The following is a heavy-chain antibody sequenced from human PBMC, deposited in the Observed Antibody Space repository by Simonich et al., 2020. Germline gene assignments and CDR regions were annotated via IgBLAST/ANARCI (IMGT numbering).Heavy chain of an antibody. V-gene: IGHV3-13*01. CDR2: IGTAGNT. D-gene: IGHD1-26*01. CDR3: ARGGYSGSYNWFDP. CDR1: GFTFSYYN. J-gene: IGHJ5*02. Sequence: EVQLVESGGGLVQPGGSLRLSCAASGFTFSYYNMHWVRQATRKGLGWCSAIGTAGNTNYPGSVKGRFTISRENAKNSLYLQMNSLRAGDTAVYYCARGGYSGSYNWFDPWGQGTLVTVSS.